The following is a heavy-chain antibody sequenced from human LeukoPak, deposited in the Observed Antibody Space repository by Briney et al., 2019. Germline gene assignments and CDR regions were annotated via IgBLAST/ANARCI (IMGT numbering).Heavy chain of an antibody. Sequence: SETLSLTCAVYGGSFSGYYWSWTRQPPGKGLEWIGEINHSGSTNYNPSLRSRVTISVDTSKNQFSLKLSSVTAADTAVYYCARLRPGPDYFDYWGQGTLVTVSS. CDR2: INHSGST. CDR3: ARLRPGPDYFDY. J-gene: IGHJ4*02. CDR1: GGSFSGYY. D-gene: IGHD1-1*01. V-gene: IGHV4-34*01.